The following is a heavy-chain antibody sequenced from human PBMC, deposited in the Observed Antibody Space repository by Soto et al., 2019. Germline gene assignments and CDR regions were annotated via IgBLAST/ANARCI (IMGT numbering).Heavy chain of an antibody. J-gene: IGHJ3*02. CDR3: AKQGYCSSTSCHDAFDI. CDR2: IYYSGST. CDR1: GCSISSGGYY. D-gene: IGHD2-2*01. Sequence: PXETLSLTCTVSGCSISSGGYYWSWIRQHPGKGLEWIGYIYYSGSTYYNPSLKSRVTISVDTSKNQFSLKLSSVTAADTAVYYCAKQGYCSSTSCHDAFDIWGQGTMVTVSS. V-gene: IGHV4-31*03.